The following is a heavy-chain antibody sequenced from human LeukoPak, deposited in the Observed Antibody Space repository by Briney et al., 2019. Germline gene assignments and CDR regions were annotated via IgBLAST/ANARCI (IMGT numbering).Heavy chain of an antibody. J-gene: IGHJ3*02. CDR2: IKQDGSEK. V-gene: IGHV3-7*01. CDR1: GFTFSSYW. Sequence: GGSLRLSCAASGFTFSSYWMSSVRQAPGKGLEWVANIKQDGSEKYYVDSVKGRFTISRDNAKNSLYLQMNSLRAEDTALYYCARDRSSGWYGEDAFDIWGQGTMVTVSS. CDR3: ARDRSSGWYGEDAFDI. D-gene: IGHD6-19*01.